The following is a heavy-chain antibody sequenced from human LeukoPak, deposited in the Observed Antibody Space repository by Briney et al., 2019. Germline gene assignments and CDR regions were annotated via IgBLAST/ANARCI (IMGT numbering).Heavy chain of an antibody. CDR2: IYSGGST. CDR3: ARGAPIYGDPYAFDI. D-gene: IGHD4-17*01. CDR1: GFTVSSNY. Sequence: PGGSLRLSCAASGFTVSSNYMSWVRQAPGKGLEWVSVIYSGGSTYYADSVKGRFTISRDNSKNTLYLQMNSLRAEDTAVYHCARGAPIYGDPYAFDIWGQGTMVTVSS. J-gene: IGHJ3*02. V-gene: IGHV3-53*01.